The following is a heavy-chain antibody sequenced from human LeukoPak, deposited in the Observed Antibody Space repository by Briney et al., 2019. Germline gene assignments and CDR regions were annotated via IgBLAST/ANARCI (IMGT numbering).Heavy chain of an antibody. Sequence: GGSLRLSCAASGFTFSSYGMSWVRQAPGKGLEWAAGISGSGGSTHYADSVKVRFIISRDNSKNTLYLQMNSLRGEDTAVYYCAKGFRYYGSGNFRDWLDPWGQGTLVTVSS. CDR1: GFTFSSYG. V-gene: IGHV3-23*01. J-gene: IGHJ5*02. CDR2: ISGSGGST. D-gene: IGHD3-10*01. CDR3: AKGFRYYGSGNFRDWLDP.